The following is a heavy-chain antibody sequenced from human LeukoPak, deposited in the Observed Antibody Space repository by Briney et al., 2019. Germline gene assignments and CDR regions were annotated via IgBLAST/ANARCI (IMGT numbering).Heavy chain of an antibody. D-gene: IGHD3-10*01. V-gene: IGHV1-46*01. Sequence: GASVKVSCKASGYTFTIYYMHWVRQAPGQGLEWMGIINPSGGSTSYAQKFQGRVTMTRDTSTSTVYMELSSLRSEDTAVYYCARERDERITMVRGVIITASPWFDPWGQGTLVTVSS. CDR1: GYTFTIYY. CDR2: INPSGGST. J-gene: IGHJ5*02. CDR3: ARERDERITMVRGVIITASPWFDP.